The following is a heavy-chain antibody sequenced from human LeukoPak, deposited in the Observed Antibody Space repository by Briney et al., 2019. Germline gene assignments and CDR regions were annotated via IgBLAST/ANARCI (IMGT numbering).Heavy chain of an antibody. V-gene: IGHV1-8*01. CDR1: GYAFTNYD. D-gene: IGHD2-2*02. CDR2: MHPDNGNT. CDR3: AKGSYCSSTSCYTD. Sequence: GASVKVSCKTSGYAFTNYDINWVRQAPGQGLEWMGWMHPDNGNTGYAQKFQGRVTMTRNTSITTAYMELRSLRSDDTAVYYCAKGSYCSSTSCYTDWGQGTLVTVSS. J-gene: IGHJ4*02.